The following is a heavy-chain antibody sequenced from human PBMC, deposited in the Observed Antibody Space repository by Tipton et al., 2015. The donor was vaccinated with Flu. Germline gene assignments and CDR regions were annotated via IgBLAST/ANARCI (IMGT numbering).Heavy chain of an antibody. CDR3: GMGVEASGSYYHCDF. CDR1: GFTFANYA. CDR2: ISGSGGST. V-gene: IGHV3-23*01. Sequence: SLRLSCAATGFTFANYAMTWVRQAPGKGLEWVSAISGSGGSTNYADSVKGRFTISRDNSKNTLYLQMNSLGAEDMAFYYCGMGVEASGSYYHCDFWGQGTLVTVSS. D-gene: IGHD1-26*01. J-gene: IGHJ1*01.